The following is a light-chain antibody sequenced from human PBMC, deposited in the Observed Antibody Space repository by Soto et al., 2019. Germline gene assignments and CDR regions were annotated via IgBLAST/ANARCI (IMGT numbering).Light chain of an antibody. CDR1: SSNIGSNY. CDR2: SNN. V-gene: IGLV1-44*01. CDR3: AAWDASLNGYV. Sequence: QSVLTQPPSASGTPGQRVTISCSGSSSNIGSNYVYWYQQLPGTAPKLLIYSNNQRPSGVPDRFSGSKSGTSASLAIRGLQSEDEADYYCAAWDASLNGYVFGTGTNLTVL. J-gene: IGLJ1*01.